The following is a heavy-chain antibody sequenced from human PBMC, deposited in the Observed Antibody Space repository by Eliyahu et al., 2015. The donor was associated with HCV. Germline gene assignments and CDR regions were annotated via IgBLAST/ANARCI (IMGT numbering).Heavy chain of an antibody. J-gene: IGHJ4*02. CDR3: AREGYSSGSLGDLDY. Sequence: QVQMVESGGAMVXSGXSLXLSCAXSGFXXSNXAMNWVRQAPGKXLEWVAVTSADGNIKFYADSVKGRFTISRDNSRNTLFLQMNSLRAEDSAVYYCAREGYSSGSLGDLDYWGQGTLVTVSS. CDR1: GFXXSNXA. CDR2: TSADGNIK. D-gene: IGHD6-19*01. V-gene: IGHV3-30*04.